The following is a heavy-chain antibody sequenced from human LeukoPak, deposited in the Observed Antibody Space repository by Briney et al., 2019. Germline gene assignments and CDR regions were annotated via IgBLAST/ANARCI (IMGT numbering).Heavy chain of an antibody. D-gene: IGHD1-1*01. V-gene: IGHV3-30*02. CDR3: ARSLANPIYYYYYMDV. CDR2: IRYDGSNK. CDR1: GFTFSNYG. Sequence: GGSLRLSCAASGFTFSNYGMHWVRQAPGKGLEWVASIRYDGSNKYYADSVKGRFTISRDNSKNTLYLQMNSLRSEDTAVYYCARSLANPIYYYYYMDVWGKGTTVTVSS. J-gene: IGHJ6*03.